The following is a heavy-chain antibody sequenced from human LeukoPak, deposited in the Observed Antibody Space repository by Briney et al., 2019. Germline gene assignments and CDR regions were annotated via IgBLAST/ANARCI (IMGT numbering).Heavy chain of an antibody. CDR2: INHSGST. J-gene: IGHJ4*02. CDR3: AKDRPSRSYFYFDY. CDR1: GGSFSGYY. Sequence: SETLSLTCAVYGGSFSGYYWSWIRQPPGKGLEWIGEINHSGSTNYNPSLKSRVTISVDTSKNQFSLKLSSVTAADTAVYYCAKDRPSRSYFYFDYWGQGTLVTVSS. V-gene: IGHV4-34*01. D-gene: IGHD1-26*01.